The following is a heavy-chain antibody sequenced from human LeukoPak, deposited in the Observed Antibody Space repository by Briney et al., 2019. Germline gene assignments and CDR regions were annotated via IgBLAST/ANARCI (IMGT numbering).Heavy chain of an antibody. V-gene: IGHV1-69*04. D-gene: IGHD2-2*01. Sequence: SVKVSCKASGGTFSSYAISWVRQAPGQGLEWMGRIIPILGIANYAQKFQGRVTITRNTSISTAYMELSSLRSEDTAVYYCARGDCSSTSCSFDPWGQGTLVTVSS. CDR1: GGTFSSYA. CDR3: ARGDCSSTSCSFDP. CDR2: IIPILGIA. J-gene: IGHJ5*02.